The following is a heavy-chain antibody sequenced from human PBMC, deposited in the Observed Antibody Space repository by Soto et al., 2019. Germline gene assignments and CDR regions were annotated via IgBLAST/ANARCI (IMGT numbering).Heavy chain of an antibody. CDR1: CGSFSGYY. CDR3: ARGLVVPAATNYYYYYYMDV. D-gene: IGHD2-2*01. CDR2: INHSGST. Sequence: PSETLSLTCAVYCGSFSGYYWSWIRQPPGKGLEWIGEINHSGSTNYNPSLKSRVTISVDTSKNQFSLKLSSVTAADTAVYYCARGLVVPAATNYYYYYYMDVWGKGTTVTVSS. V-gene: IGHV4-34*01. J-gene: IGHJ6*03.